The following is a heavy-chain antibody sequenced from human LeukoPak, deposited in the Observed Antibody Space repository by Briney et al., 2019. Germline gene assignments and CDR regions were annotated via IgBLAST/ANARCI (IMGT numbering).Heavy chain of an antibody. CDR2: SRNKVNSYTT. V-gene: IGHV3-72*01. J-gene: IGHJ4*02. CDR1: GFIFSGHY. Sequence: GGSLRLSCAASGFIFSGHYMDWVRQAPGKGLEWVGRSRNKVNSYTTEYAASVKGRFTISRDGSKNSLYLQMNSLKTEDTALYYCARVLSSSWTDFDYWGQGTLVTVSS. CDR3: ARVLSSSWTDFDY. D-gene: IGHD6-13*01.